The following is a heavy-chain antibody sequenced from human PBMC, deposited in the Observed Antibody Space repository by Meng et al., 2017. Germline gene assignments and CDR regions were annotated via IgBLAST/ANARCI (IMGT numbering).Heavy chain of an antibody. CDR3: ARGSYSFDS. CDR2: AYYRSKWYH. Sequence: QPQQPAPGLVTPSQSLSLFCAISGDSVARNSSAWNWIRHSPSRGLEWLGRAYYRSKWYHDYAESVKSRISIDPDTSKNQFSLQLRSVTPEDSAVYYCARGSYSFDSWGQRTLVTVSS. J-gene: IGHJ4*02. D-gene: IGHD1-26*01. CDR1: GDSVARNSSA. V-gene: IGHV6-1*01.